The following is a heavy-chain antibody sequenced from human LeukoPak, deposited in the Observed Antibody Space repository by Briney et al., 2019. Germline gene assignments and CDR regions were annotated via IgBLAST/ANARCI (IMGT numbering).Heavy chain of an antibody. J-gene: IGHJ6*03. CDR3: ARGLHGYTYGYVPWELYYYMDV. Sequence: SETLSLTCTVSGDSISSGDYYWSWIRQPAGRGLEWIGHISTSGRTSYSPSLKSRVTISVDTSKNQFSLKMSSVSAADTAVYYCARGLHGYTYGYVPWELYYYMDVWGKGTTVTISS. CDR1: GDSISSGDYY. V-gene: IGHV4-61*09. CDR2: ISTSGRT. D-gene: IGHD5-18*01.